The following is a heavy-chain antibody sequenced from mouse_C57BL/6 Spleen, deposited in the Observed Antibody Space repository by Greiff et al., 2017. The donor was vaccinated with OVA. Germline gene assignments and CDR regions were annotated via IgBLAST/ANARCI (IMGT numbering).Heavy chain of an antibody. CDR2: IDPSASYT. Sequence: VQLQQPGAELVMPGASVKLSCKASGYTFTSYWMHWVKQRPGQGLEWIGEIDPSASYTNYNQKFKGKSTLTVDKSSSTDYMQLSSLTSEDSAVYYCARRGTVYYYAMDYWGQGTSVTVSS. CDR1: GYTFTSYW. J-gene: IGHJ4*01. V-gene: IGHV1-69*01. D-gene: IGHD1-1*01. CDR3: ARRGTVYYYAMDY.